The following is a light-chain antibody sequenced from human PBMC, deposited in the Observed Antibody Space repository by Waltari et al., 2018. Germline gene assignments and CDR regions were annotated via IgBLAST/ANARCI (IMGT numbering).Light chain of an antibody. CDR1: SGHITNV. J-gene: IGLJ3*02. V-gene: IGLV4-69*01. CDR3: ETGGHGTWV. CDR2: VNSDGSH. Sequence: QLVLTQSPSASASLGASVKLTCTLSSGHITNVIAWHQQQPGKGPRFLMKVNSDGSHRKGDGIPERFAGSGSGPGRYLTISSLQSEDEADYYCETGGHGTWVFGGGTKLTVL.